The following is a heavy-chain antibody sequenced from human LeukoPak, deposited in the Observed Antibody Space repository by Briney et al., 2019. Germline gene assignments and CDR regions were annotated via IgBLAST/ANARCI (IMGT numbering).Heavy chain of an antibody. D-gene: IGHD1-26*01. CDR3: AKDLGRYRNNYFDY. CDR2: ISGSGGGT. Sequence: GGSPRLSCAASGFTFNSYAMSWVRQAPEKGLEWVATISGSGGGTYYADSVKGRFTISRDDSKNTLYLQMNSLRAEDTAVYYCAKDLGRYRNNYFDYWGQGTLVTVSS. CDR1: GFTFNSYA. V-gene: IGHV3-23*01. J-gene: IGHJ4*02.